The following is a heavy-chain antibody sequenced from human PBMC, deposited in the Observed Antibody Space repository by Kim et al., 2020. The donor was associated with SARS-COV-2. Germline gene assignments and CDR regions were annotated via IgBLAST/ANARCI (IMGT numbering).Heavy chain of an antibody. Sequence: ASVKVSCKASGYTFTSYAMHWVRQAPGQRLEWMGWINAGNGNTKYSQKFQGRVTITRDTSASTAYMELSSLRSEDTAVYYCARDLDGWGNWNVPDAFDIWGQGTMVTVSS. CDR1: GYTFTSYA. V-gene: IGHV1-3*01. D-gene: IGHD1-20*01. CDR3: ARDLDGWGNWNVPDAFDI. J-gene: IGHJ3*02. CDR2: INAGNGNT.